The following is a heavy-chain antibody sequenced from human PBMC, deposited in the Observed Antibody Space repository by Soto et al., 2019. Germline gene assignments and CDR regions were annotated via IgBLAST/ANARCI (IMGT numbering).Heavy chain of an antibody. D-gene: IGHD1-26*01. J-gene: IGHJ6*02. Sequence: GGSLRLSCAASGFTFSNSGMHWVRQAPGKGLEWVAIIWHDGNNKYSADSVRGRFIISRDNSKNRLYLQMNSLRAEDTAVYYCASDLVGASDSYGLDVWGQGTPVTVSS. V-gene: IGHV3-33*01. CDR3: ASDLVGASDSYGLDV. CDR1: GFTFSNSG. CDR2: IWHDGNNK.